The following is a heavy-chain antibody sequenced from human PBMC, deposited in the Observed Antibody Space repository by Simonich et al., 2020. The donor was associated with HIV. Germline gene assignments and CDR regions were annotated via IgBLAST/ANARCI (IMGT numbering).Heavy chain of an antibody. V-gene: IGHV3-21*01. Sequence: EVQLVESGGGLVKPGGSLRLSCAASGFTFSSYSMNWVRQAPGKGLEWVSSISSSSSYIYYEDSVKGRFTISRDNAKNSLYLQMNSLRAEDTAVYYWARDGRKGSSTSCSDYWGQGTLVTVSS. CDR3: ARDGRKGSSTSCSDY. CDR2: ISSSSSYI. J-gene: IGHJ4*02. D-gene: IGHD2-2*01. CDR1: GFTFSSYS.